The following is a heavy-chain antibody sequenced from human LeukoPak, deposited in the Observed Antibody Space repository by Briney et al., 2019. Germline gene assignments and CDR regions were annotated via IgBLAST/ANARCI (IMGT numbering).Heavy chain of an antibody. CDR2: INPNSDGT. Sequence: ASVKVSCKASGYTFTGYYIHWVRQAPGQGLEWMGWINPNSDGTNYAQKFQGRVTMTRDTSITTAYMELSRLRSDNTAVYYCATDVGAGQVAAPGFIGTGYWGQGTLVTVSS. V-gene: IGHV1-2*02. CDR3: ATDVGAGQVAAPGFIGTGY. CDR1: GYTFTGYY. J-gene: IGHJ4*02. D-gene: IGHD6-13*01.